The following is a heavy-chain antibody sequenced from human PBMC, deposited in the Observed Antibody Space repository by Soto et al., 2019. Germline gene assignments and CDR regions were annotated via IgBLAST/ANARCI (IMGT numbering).Heavy chain of an antibody. Sequence: SETLSLTCAVSGGSISSGGYSWSWIRQPPGKGLEWLGYIYHSGSTYYNPSLKSRVTISVDRSKNQFSLKLSSVTAADTAVYYCARERGSGYDRTYYFDYWGQGTLVTVSS. CDR3: ARERGSGYDRTYYFDY. V-gene: IGHV4-30-2*01. J-gene: IGHJ4*02. CDR1: GGSISSGGYS. D-gene: IGHD5-12*01. CDR2: IYHSGST.